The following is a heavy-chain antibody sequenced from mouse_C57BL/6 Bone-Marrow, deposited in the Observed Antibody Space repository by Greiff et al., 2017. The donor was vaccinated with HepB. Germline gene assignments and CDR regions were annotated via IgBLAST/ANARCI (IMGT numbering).Heavy chain of an antibody. CDR3: VRLPFAY. Sequence: GGGLVQPKGSLKLSCAASGFSFNTYAMHWVRQAPGKGVEGVARIRSKSNNYATYYADSVKDRFTISRDDSESILYLQMNNLKTEDTAMYYCVRLPFAYWGQGTLVTVSA. J-gene: IGHJ3*01. V-gene: IGHV10-1*01. CDR1: GFSFNTYA. CDR2: IRSKSNNYAT.